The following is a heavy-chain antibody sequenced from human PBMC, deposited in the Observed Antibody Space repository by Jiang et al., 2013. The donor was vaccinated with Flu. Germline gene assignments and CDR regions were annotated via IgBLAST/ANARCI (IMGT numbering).Heavy chain of an antibody. CDR3: ARAHGPRKAYCGGDCYTYNWFDP. Sequence: GPGLVKPSQTLSLTCTVSGGSISSGDYYWSWIRQPPGKGLEWIGYIYYSGSTYYNPSLKSRVTISVDTSKNQFSLKLSSVTAADTAVYYCARAHGPRKAYCGGDCYTYNWFDPWGQGPWSPSPQ. J-gene: IGHJ5*02. CDR1: GGSISSGDYY. CDR2: IYYSGST. V-gene: IGHV4-30-4*01. D-gene: IGHD2-21*01.